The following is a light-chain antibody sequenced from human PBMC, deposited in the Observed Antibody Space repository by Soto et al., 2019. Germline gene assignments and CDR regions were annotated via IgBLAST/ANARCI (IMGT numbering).Light chain of an antibody. V-gene: IGKV3-20*01. J-gene: IGKJ5*01. CDR2: GAS. CDR1: QTLRRTY. Sequence: EIVLMQSPGTLSLSPGERATLSCRASQTLRRTYIAWYQQKPGQAPRVLIYGASKRATGIPDRFSGSGSGTDFSLTISRLEPEDFAVYYCQQYGSSPSITFGQGTRLEIK. CDR3: QQYGSSPSIT.